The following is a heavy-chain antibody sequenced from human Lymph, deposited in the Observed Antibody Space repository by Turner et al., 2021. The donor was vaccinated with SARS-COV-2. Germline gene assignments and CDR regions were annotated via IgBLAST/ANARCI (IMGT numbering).Heavy chain of an antibody. V-gene: IGHV3-30*18. CDR3: AKDNSGGYDTSWFDP. CDR1: GFTFPSSG. Sequence: QVQLVESGGGVVQPGGGLRLSCAASGFTFPSSGMHWVRHAPGKGLEWMAVISYDGSNKFYADSVKGRFTISRDNSKNTLYLQMNRLRVEDTAVYYCAKDNSGGYDTSWFDPWGQGTLVTVSS. J-gene: IGHJ5*02. D-gene: IGHD1-26*01. CDR2: ISYDGSNK.